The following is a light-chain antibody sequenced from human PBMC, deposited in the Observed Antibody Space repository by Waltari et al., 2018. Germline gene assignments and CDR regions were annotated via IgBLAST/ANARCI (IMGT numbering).Light chain of an antibody. CDR3: LQCYNTPYT. CDR1: HSSSNEDS. J-gene: IGKJ2*01. CDR2: RAS. Sequence: DIVMTQSPDSLAVSLGERATINCKSSHSSSNEDSLAWYQQKPGQPPKLLIYRASTRESGVPDRFSGSGSGTDSTLTITSVQAEDVAVYYCLQCYNTPYTFGQGTRLEIK. V-gene: IGKV4-1*01.